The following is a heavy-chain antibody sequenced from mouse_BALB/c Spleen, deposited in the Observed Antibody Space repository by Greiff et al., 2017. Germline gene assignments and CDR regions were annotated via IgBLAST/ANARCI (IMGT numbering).Heavy chain of an antibody. J-gene: IGHJ3*01. Sequence: QVQLQQSGADLVKPGASVKLSCKASGYTFTSYYMYWVKQRPGQGLEWIGEINPSNGGTNFNEKFKSKATLTVDKSSSTAYMQLKSLTSEDSAVYYCAPAYYGKGWFAYWGQGTLVTVSA. CDR1: GYTFTSYY. V-gene: IGHV1-53*01. CDR2: INPSNGGT. D-gene: IGHD2-10*01. CDR3: APAYYGKGWFAY.